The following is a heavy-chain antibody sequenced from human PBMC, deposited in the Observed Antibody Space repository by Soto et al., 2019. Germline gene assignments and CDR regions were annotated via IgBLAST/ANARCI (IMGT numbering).Heavy chain of an antibody. V-gene: IGHV4-59*01. Sequence: SETLSLTCTVSGGSISSYYWSWIRQPPGKGLEWIGYIYYSGSTNYNPSLKSRVTISVDTSKNQLSLKLSSVTAADTAVYYCARNTVTTNKFDYWGQGTLVTVSS. CDR3: ARNTVTTNKFDY. D-gene: IGHD4-17*01. J-gene: IGHJ4*02. CDR1: GGSISSYY. CDR2: IYYSGST.